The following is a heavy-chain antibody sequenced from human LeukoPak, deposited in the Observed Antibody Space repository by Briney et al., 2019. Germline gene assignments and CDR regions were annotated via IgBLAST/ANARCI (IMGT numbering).Heavy chain of an antibody. D-gene: IGHD3-3*01. CDR2: INSDGSST. Sequence: GGSLRLSCAASGFTFSSYWMHWVRQAPGKGLVWVSRINSDGSSTSYADSVKGRFTISRDNAKNTLYLQMNSLRAEDTAVYYCARAQADFWSGPPGCLFDYWGQGTLVAVSS. V-gene: IGHV3-74*01. J-gene: IGHJ4*02. CDR3: ARAQADFWSGPPGCLFDY. CDR1: GFTFSSYW.